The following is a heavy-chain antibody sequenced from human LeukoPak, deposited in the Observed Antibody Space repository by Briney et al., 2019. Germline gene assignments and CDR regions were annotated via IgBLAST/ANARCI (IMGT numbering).Heavy chain of an antibody. D-gene: IGHD3-10*01. CDR2: IFPTDSDT. J-gene: IGHJ4*02. V-gene: IGHV5-51*01. Sequence: GESLQISCQGSGYSFTNYLIGWVRQLPGKGLEWMVIIFPTDSDTRYSPSFQDQVTISADSYINTAYLQWSSLQPSDTTAYYYARPPQYYYSSKKYYFDYWGQGTLVTVSS. CDR3: ARPPQYYYSSKKYYFDY. CDR1: GYSFTNYL.